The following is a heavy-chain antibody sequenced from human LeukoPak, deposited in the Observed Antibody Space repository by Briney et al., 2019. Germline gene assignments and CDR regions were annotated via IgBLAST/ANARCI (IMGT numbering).Heavy chain of an antibody. Sequence: ASVTVSCKVSGYTLTELSMHWVRQAPGKGLEWMGGFDPEDGETIYAQKFQGRVTMTEDTSTDTAYMELSSLRSEDTAVYYCATVSTMVRGVTLVWFDYWGQGTLVTVSS. D-gene: IGHD3-10*01. CDR3: ATVSTMVRGVTLVWFDY. CDR2: FDPEDGET. CDR1: GYTLTELS. V-gene: IGHV1-24*01. J-gene: IGHJ4*02.